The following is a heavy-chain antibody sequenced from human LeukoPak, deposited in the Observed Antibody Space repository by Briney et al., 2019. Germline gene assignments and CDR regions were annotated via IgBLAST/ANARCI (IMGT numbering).Heavy chain of an antibody. D-gene: IGHD6-13*01. CDR3: AKTAGIAAAADFDY. J-gene: IGHJ4*02. CDR2: IKQDRSEK. CDR1: GFTFTNYW. Sequence: GGSLRLSCAASGFTFTNYWMSWVRQAPGKGLELVANIKQDRSEKYYVDSVKGRFTISRDNSKNTLYLQMNSLRAEDTAVYYCAKTAGIAAAADFDYWGQGTLVTVSS. V-gene: IGHV3-7*03.